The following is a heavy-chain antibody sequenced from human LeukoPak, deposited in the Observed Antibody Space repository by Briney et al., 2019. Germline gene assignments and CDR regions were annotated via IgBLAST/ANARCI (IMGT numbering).Heavy chain of an antibody. J-gene: IGHJ4*02. V-gene: IGHV4-59*01. CDR1: GDSISNYY. Sequence: SETPSLTCTVSGDSISNYYWSWIRQPPGKGLEWIGYIHYSGSTKYNPPLNSRLTMSVDTSKNQFSLKLSTVTAEDTAVYYCARYSGTYYHYWGQGTLVAVSS. CDR2: IHYSGST. D-gene: IGHD1-26*01. CDR3: ARYSGTYYHY.